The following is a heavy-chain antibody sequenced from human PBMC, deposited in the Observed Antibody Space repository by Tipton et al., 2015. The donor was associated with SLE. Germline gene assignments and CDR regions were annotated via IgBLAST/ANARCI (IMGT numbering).Heavy chain of an antibody. CDR1: GFTFNEHA. CDR3: AKELYTKVRGVKNWFDP. V-gene: IGHV3-23*01. D-gene: IGHD3-10*01. CDR2: ISGSGDST. J-gene: IGHJ5*02. Sequence: SLRLSCEGSGFTFNEHAMHWVRQAPGKGLEWVSAISGSGDSTYYADSVKGRFTISRDNSKKTLYLQMNSLRAEDTAVYYCAKELYTKVRGVKNWFDPWGQRTLVTVSS.